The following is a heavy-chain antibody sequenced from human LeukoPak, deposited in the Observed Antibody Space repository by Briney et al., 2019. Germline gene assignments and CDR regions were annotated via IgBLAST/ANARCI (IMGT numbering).Heavy chain of an antibody. D-gene: IGHD3-9*01. J-gene: IGHJ6*02. V-gene: IGHV1-2*02. Sequence: ASVKVSCKASGYTFTGYYMHWVRQAPGQGLEWMGWINPNSGGTNYAQKFQGRVTITRDTSISTAYMELSRLRSDDTAVYYCARDRRYVDWLLMDVWGQGTTVTVSS. CDR1: GYTFTGYY. CDR2: INPNSGGT. CDR3: ARDRRYVDWLLMDV.